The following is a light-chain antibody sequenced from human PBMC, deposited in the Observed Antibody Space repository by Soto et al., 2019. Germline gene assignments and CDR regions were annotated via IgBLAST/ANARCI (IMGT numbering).Light chain of an antibody. CDR2: EVS. CDR3: SSYTRNSTWV. V-gene: IGLV2-14*01. J-gene: IGLJ3*02. CDR1: SSDIGGYNY. Sequence: QSALTQPASVSGSPGQSITIAYTGTSSDIGGYNYVSWYQQHPGKAPKVMIYEVSNRSSGVSNRFSGSKSGNTASLSISGLQAEDEADYYCSSYTRNSTWVFGGGTKLTVL.